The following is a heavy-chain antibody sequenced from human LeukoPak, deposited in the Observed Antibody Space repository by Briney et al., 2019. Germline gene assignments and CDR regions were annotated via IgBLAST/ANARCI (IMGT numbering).Heavy chain of an antibody. D-gene: IGHD3-22*01. CDR1: GGTFSSYA. J-gene: IGHJ4*02. V-gene: IGHV1-2*02. Sequence: ASVKVSCKASGGTFSSYAISWVRQAPGQGLEWMGWINPNSGGTNYAQKFQGRVTMTRDTSISIAYMELSRLRSDDTAVYYCARASMDYYDSSGYCADYWGQGTLVTVSS. CDR3: ARASMDYYDSSGYCADY. CDR2: INPNSGGT.